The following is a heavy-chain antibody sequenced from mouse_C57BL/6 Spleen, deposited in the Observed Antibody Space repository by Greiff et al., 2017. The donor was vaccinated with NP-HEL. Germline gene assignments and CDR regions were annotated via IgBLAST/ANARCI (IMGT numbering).Heavy chain of an antibody. J-gene: IGHJ1*03. CDR3: ARYPPTVVAPYWYFDV. CDR2: INPSTGGT. CDR1: GYSFTGYY. Sequence: EVQLQQSGPELVKPGASVKISCKASGYSFTGYYMHWVKQSSEKSLAWIGEINPSTGGTSYNQKLKGKATLTVDKSSSTAYMQLKSLTSEDSAVYYCARYPPTVVAPYWYFDVWGTGTTVTVSS. D-gene: IGHD1-1*01. V-gene: IGHV1-43*01.